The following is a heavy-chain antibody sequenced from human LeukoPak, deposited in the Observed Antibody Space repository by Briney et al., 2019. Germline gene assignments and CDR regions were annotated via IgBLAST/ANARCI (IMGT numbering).Heavy chain of an antibody. D-gene: IGHD1-26*01. Sequence: GGSVRLSCTVSGVIVSSNYMSWVRQAPGKGLEWVSVIYSGGSTYYADSVKGRFTISRDDSKNSLYLQMNSLRAEDTAVYYCARGSGDFDYWGQGALVTVSS. CDR1: GVIVSSNY. CDR3: ARGSGDFDY. J-gene: IGHJ4*02. V-gene: IGHV3-53*01. CDR2: IYSGGST.